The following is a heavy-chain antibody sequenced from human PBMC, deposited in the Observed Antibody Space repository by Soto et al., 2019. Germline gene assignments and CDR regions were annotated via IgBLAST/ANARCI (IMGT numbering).Heavy chain of an antibody. V-gene: IGHV3-21*01. Sequence: LRLSCAASGFTFSSYSMNWVRQAPGKGLEWVSSISSSSSYIYYADSVKGRFTISRDNAKNSLYLQMNSLRAEDTAVYYCARDLIAGTPTGYWGHGTLVTVSS. CDR2: ISSSSSYI. CDR3: ARDLIAGTPTGY. J-gene: IGHJ4*01. CDR1: GFTFSSYS. D-gene: IGHD1-1*01.